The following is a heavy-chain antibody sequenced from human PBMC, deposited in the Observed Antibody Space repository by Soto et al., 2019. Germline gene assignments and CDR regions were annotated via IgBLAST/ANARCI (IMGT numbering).Heavy chain of an antibody. D-gene: IGHD6-19*01. Sequence: SVKVSCKASGFTFTSSAVQWVRQARGQRLEWIGWIVVGSGNTNYAQKFQERVTITRDMSTSTAYMELSSLRSEDTAVYYCARLAVAGTKWFDPWGQGTLVTVSS. CDR1: GFTFTSSA. CDR2: IVVGSGNT. J-gene: IGHJ5*02. CDR3: ARLAVAGTKWFDP. V-gene: IGHV1-58*01.